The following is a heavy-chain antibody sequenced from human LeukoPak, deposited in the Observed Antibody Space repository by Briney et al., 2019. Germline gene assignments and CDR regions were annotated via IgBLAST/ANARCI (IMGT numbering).Heavy chain of an antibody. CDR3: VNEGPGDLWLDY. J-gene: IGHJ4*02. V-gene: IGHV3-74*03. D-gene: IGHD3/OR15-3a*01. CDR1: GFTFSKYW. CDR2: ISNDGSSA. Sequence: GGSLRLSCAASGFTFSKYWMHWVRHAPGKGLVWVSRISNDGSSATYADSVKGRFTISRDNAKNTLYLQMNSLRAEDTAVYFWVNEGPGDLWLDYWGQGTLVTVSS.